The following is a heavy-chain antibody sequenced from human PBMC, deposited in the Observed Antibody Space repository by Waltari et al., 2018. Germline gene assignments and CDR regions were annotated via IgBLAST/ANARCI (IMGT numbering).Heavy chain of an antibody. J-gene: IGHJ6*02. CDR2: FYYPGNI. D-gene: IGHD2-2*01. CDR3: ARLSGYCDDTGCYGHYAMDV. V-gene: IGHV4-39*02. Sequence: QLQLQESGPGLVKPSETLSLTCPVSGGSVSTTSYSWALVRQSPGKGLEWIGTFYYPGNIYYNPSLTSRVTISVDSPQNHLSLRLSSVTAADTAVYYCARLSGYCDDTGCYGHYAMDVWGQGTTVTVSS. CDR1: GGSVSTTSYS.